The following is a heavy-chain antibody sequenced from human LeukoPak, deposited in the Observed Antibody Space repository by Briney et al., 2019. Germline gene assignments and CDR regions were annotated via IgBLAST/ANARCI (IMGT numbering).Heavy chain of an antibody. V-gene: IGHV1-8*02. J-gene: IGHJ6*03. D-gene: IGHD6-6*01. CDR3: ARGGSRGSSSYYYYMDV. CDR1: GYTFTSYG. CDR2: MNPNSGNT. Sequence: ASVKVSCKASGYTFTSYGINWVRQATGQGLEWMGWMNPNSGNTGYAQKFQGRVTMTRNTSISTAYMELSSLRSEDTAVYYCARGGSRGSSSYYYYMDVWGKGTTVTVSS.